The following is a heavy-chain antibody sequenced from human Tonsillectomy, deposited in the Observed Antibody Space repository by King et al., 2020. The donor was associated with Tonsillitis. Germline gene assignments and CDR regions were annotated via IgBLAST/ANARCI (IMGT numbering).Heavy chain of an antibody. V-gene: IGHV4-59*01. J-gene: IGHJ5*02. CDR1: GTSTSDYY. CDR3: ARGYDNTPYFLYFDP. Sequence: QVQLQESGPRLVKPSATLSLTCKVSGTSTSDYYWSWIRQAPGKGLEWIGELSDGGTAKYRSALKSRVTISLDTSKNELSLKLASVTAADTATYYCARGYDNTPYFLYFDPWGQGALVTVSS. D-gene: IGHD3-22*01. CDR2: LSDGGTA.